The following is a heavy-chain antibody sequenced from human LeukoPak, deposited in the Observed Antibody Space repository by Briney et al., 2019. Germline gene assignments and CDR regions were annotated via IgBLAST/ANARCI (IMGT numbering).Heavy chain of an antibody. CDR1: GFTFSSYS. Sequence: GGSLRLSCAASGFTFSSYSMNWVRQAPGKGLEWVSSISSSSSYIYYADSVKGRFTISRDSAKNSLYLQMNSLRAEDTAVYYCARGRIAARWRFDYWGQGTLVTVSS. D-gene: IGHD6-6*01. CDR3: ARGRIAARWRFDY. CDR2: ISSSSSYI. V-gene: IGHV3-21*01. J-gene: IGHJ4*02.